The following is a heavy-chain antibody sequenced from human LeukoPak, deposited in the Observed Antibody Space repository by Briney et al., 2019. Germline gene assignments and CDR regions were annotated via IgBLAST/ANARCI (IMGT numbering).Heavy chain of an antibody. J-gene: IGHJ3*02. V-gene: IGHV4-59*11. Sequence: SETLSLTCTVSGGSISSHYWSWIRQPPGKGLEWIGYIYYSGSTNYNPSLKSRVTISVDTSKNQFSLKLSPVPAADTAVYYCARWMVTAAFDIWGRGTMVTVSS. CDR3: ARWMVTAAFDI. CDR1: GGSISSHY. D-gene: IGHD4-23*01. CDR2: IYYSGST.